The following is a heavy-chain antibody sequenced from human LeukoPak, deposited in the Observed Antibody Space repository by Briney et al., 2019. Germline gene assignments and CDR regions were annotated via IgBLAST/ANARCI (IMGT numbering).Heavy chain of an antibody. CDR3: ARFAIVRDLATYSWIDP. D-gene: IGHD3-10*01. CDR2: VFHTGIT. V-gene: IGHV4-38-2*01. Sequence: SETLSLTCVVSGFSSSTSYYWGWIRQPPGKGLEWIGVVFHTGITYYNTSLQSRVTISIDTSKRHFSLQLTSVTAADTAVYFGARFAIVRDLATYSWIDPWGQGTLVTVSS. J-gene: IGHJ5*02. CDR1: GFSSSTSYY.